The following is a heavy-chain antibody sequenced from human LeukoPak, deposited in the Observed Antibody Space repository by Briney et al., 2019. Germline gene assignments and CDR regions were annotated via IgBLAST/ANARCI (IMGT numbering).Heavy chain of an antibody. CDR3: AVTDTAMVSGAFDI. CDR1: GGSISSYY. D-gene: IGHD5-18*01. CDR2: IYYSGST. J-gene: IGHJ3*02. V-gene: IGHV4-59*08. Sequence: SETLSLTCTVSGGSISSYYWSWIRQPPGKGLESIGYIYYSGSTNYNPSLKSRVTISVDTSKNQFSLKLSSVTAADTAVYYCAVTDTAMVSGAFDIWGQGTMVTVSS.